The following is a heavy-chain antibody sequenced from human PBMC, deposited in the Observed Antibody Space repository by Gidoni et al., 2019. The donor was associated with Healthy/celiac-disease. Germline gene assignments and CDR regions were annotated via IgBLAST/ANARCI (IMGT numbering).Heavy chain of an antibody. V-gene: IGHV1-69*06. Sequence: QVQLVQSGAEVKKPGSSVKVSCKASGGTSSSYAIRWVRQVPGQGLEWMGGIIPIFGTANYAQKFQGRVTITADKSTSTAYMELNSLGSEDTAVYYCARDQEYSSSGWFDPWGQGTLVTVSS. CDR1: GGTSSSYA. CDR2: IIPIFGTA. J-gene: IGHJ5*02. CDR3: ARDQEYSSSGWFDP. D-gene: IGHD6-6*01.